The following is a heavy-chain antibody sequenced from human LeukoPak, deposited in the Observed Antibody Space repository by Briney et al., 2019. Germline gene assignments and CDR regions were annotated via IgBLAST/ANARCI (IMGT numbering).Heavy chain of an antibody. CDR3: ARAEVRYSGYDWGVNYYYMDV. CDR1: GGTFSSYA. V-gene: IGHV1-69*05. J-gene: IGHJ6*03. CDR2: IIPIFGTA. D-gene: IGHD5-12*01. Sequence: SVKVSCKASGGTFSSYAISWVRQAPGQGLEWMGGIIPIFGTANYAQKFQGRVTITTDESTSTAYMELSSLRSEDTAVYYCARAEVRYSGYDWGVNYYYMDVWGKGTTVTVSS.